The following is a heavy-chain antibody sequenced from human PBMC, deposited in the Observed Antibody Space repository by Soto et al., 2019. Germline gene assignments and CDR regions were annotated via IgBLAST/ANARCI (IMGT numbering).Heavy chain of an antibody. CDR2: INHSGST. D-gene: IGHD3-3*01. Sequence: SETLSLTXAVYGGSFSGYYWSWIRQPPGKGLEWIGEINHSGSTNYNPSLKSRVTISVDTSKNQFSLKLSSVTAADTAVYYCARGPPRYYDFWSGYSYFDYWGQGTLVTVSS. CDR3: ARGPPRYYDFWSGYSYFDY. J-gene: IGHJ4*02. CDR1: GGSFSGYY. V-gene: IGHV4-34*01.